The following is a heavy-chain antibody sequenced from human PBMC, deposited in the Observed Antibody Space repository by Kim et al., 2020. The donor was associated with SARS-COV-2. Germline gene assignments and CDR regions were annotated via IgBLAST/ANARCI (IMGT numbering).Heavy chain of an antibody. V-gene: IGHV4-39*06. Sequence: SETLSLTCTVSRGSISSSNYYWGWIRQAPGKGLEWIGKIFYSGSADFNASLKSRVTMSVDTSKKQFALHLSSLTAADTAVYYCARASSLAGEYYFDYWGQGTLVTVS. CDR3: ARASSLAGEYYFDY. J-gene: IGHJ4*02. D-gene: IGHD6-19*01. CDR2: IFYSGSA. CDR1: RGSISSSNYY.